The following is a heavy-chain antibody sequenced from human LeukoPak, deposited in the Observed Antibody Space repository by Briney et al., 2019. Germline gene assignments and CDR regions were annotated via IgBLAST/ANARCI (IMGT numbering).Heavy chain of an antibody. CDR3: ARVGETYSSSYTQNYYFDY. D-gene: IGHD6-13*01. V-gene: IGHV4-34*01. CDR2: INHSGST. J-gene: IGHJ4*02. CDR1: GGSFSGYY. Sequence: SETLSLTCAVYGGSFSGYYWSWIRQPPGKGLEWIGEINHSGSTNYNPSLKSRVAISVDTSKNQFSLKLSSVTAADTAVYYCARVGETYSSSYTQNYYFDYWGQGTLVTVSS.